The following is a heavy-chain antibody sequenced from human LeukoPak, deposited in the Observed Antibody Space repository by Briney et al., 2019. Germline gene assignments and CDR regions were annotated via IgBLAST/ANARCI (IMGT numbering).Heavy chain of an antibody. CDR2: ISGSGGST. CDR3: AKGTFYYESGMDY. D-gene: IGHD3-22*01. V-gene: IGHV3-23*01. Sequence: GGSLRLSCAASGFTFSSYAMSWVRQAPGKGLEWVSAISGSGGSTYYADSVKGRFTISRDNFKTTLYLQMNSLRAEDTAVYYCAKGTFYYESGMDYWGQGTLVTVSS. CDR1: GFTFSSYA. J-gene: IGHJ4*02.